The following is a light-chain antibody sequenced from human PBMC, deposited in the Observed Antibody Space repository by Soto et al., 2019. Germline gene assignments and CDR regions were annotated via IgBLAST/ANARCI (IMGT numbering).Light chain of an antibody. J-gene: IGKJ3*01. Sequence: DIQMTQSPSSLSASVGDRVTITCRASQSISRYLNWYQQKPGKAPKLLIYTASSLQSGAPSRFSGSGSLTYFPLPISSLHPEDFATYYCQQSYSTPPFSFGPGTKVDIK. V-gene: IGKV1-39*01. CDR3: QQSYSTPPFS. CDR1: QSISRY. CDR2: TAS.